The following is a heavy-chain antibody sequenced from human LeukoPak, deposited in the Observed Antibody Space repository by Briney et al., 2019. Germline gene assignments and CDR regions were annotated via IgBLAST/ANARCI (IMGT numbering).Heavy chain of an antibody. CDR2: IYYSGST. Sequence: RASETLSLTCTVSGGSISSSSSYWGWIRQPPGKGLEWIGSIYYSGSTYYNPSLKSRVTISVDTSKNQFSLKLSSMTAADTAVYYCARREVKGRWLRYFDSLSRFDAFDIWGQGTMVTVSS. J-gene: IGHJ3*02. V-gene: IGHV4-39*01. D-gene: IGHD3-9*01. CDR3: ARREVKGRWLRYFDSLSRFDAFDI. CDR1: GGSISSSSSY.